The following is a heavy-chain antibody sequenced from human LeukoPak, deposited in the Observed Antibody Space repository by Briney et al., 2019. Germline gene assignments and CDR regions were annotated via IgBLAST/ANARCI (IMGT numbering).Heavy chain of an antibody. Sequence: HTGGSLRLSCAASGFTFSSNAMTWVRQAPGKGLEWVSTIRGNGGGTHYAESLRGRFTISRDNSKSTVYLQINSLSAEDTAIYYCSKGQERDDGILESWGRGPLVTVSS. V-gene: IGHV3-23*01. D-gene: IGHD3-3*01. CDR1: GFTFSSNA. J-gene: IGHJ4*02. CDR2: IRGNGGGT. CDR3: SKGQERDDGILES.